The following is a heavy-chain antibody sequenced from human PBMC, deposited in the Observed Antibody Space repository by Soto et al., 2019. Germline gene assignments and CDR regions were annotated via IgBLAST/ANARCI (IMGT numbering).Heavy chain of an antibody. V-gene: IGHV3-74*03. CDR3: VRDGVSVLPFDY. D-gene: IGHD2-8*01. J-gene: IGHJ4*02. Sequence: EVELVESGGGLVQPGGSLRISCAASGFTFGNYWMHWVRQAPGKGLVWVSRISSDGSIITYADSVKGRFTISRDNAENTLHLQMHSLRAEDTAVYYCVRDGVSVLPFDYWGQGTLVAVSS. CDR1: GFTFGNYW. CDR2: ISSDGSII.